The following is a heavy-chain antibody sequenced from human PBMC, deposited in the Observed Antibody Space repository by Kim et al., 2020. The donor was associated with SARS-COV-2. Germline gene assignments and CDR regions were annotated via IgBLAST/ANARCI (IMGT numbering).Heavy chain of an antibody. V-gene: IGHV3-15*01. J-gene: IGHJ4*02. CDR3: TTDHTIFGVLSS. Sequence: DYAAPVKGRFTISRDDSKNTLYLQMNSLKTEDTAVYYCTTDHTIFGVLSSWGQGTLVTVSS. D-gene: IGHD3-3*01.